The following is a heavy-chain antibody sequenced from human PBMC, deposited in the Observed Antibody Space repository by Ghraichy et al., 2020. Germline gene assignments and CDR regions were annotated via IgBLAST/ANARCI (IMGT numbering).Heavy chain of an antibody. V-gene: IGHV3-43*02. CDR1: GFTFDDYA. D-gene: IGHD3-10*01. Sequence: GGSLRLSCAASGFTFDDYAMHWVRQAPGKGLEWVSLISGDGGSTYYADSVKGRFTISRDNSKNSLYLQMNSLRTEDTALYYCAKDMVPRLWFGELKAQGFDYWGQGTLVTVSS. CDR2: ISGDGGST. CDR3: AKDMVPRLWFGELKAQGFDY. J-gene: IGHJ4*02.